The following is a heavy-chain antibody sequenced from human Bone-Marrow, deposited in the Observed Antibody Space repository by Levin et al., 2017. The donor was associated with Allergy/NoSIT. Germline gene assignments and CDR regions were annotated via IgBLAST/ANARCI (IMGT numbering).Heavy chain of an antibody. V-gene: IGHV3-7*04. J-gene: IGHJ4*02. D-gene: IGHD6-13*01. CDR3: ARMQESYTNSWYKEADY. CDR2: IKQDGTER. CDR1: GFTFSNYW. Sequence: ASVKVSCAASGFTFSNYWMNWVRQAPGKGLEWVANIKQDGTERKYVDSVKGRFTISRDNAENSLYLQMNSLRADDTAVYYCARMQESYTNSWYKEADYWGQGTLVTVSS.